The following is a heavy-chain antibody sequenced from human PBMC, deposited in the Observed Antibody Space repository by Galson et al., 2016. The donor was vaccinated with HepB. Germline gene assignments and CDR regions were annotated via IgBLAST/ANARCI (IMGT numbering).Heavy chain of an antibody. D-gene: IGHD2-2*01. Sequence: LRLSCAASGFTFSSYGMHWVRQAPGKGLEWVAFISYDGSNKKYADSVKGRFTISRDNSKKTLYLQMNGLRAEDTAVYYCAKDGRIYCSSASCHDHFHYWGQGTLVTVSS. J-gene: IGHJ4*02. CDR3: AKDGRIYCSSASCHDHFHY. CDR1: GFTFSSYG. V-gene: IGHV3-30*18. CDR2: ISYDGSNK.